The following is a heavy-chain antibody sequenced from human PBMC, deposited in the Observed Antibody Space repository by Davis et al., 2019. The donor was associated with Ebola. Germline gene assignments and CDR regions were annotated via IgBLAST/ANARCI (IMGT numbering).Heavy chain of an antibody. J-gene: IGHJ4*02. CDR2: INPSGGSA. CDR3: ARDLGYCSGGSCYGQLGFDY. D-gene: IGHD2-15*01. Sequence: AASVKVSCKASGGTFSSYTISWVRQAPGQGLEWMGIINPSGGSASYAQKFQGRVTMTRDTSTSTVYMELSSLRSEDTAVYYCARDLGYCSGGSCYGQLGFDYWGQGTLVTVSS. CDR1: GGTFSSYT. V-gene: IGHV1-46*01.